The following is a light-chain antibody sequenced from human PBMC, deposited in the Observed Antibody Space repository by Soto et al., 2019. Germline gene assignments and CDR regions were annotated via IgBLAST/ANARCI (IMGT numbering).Light chain of an antibody. CDR1: SSDVGSYNL. CDR3: CSYAGSSTYV. CDR2: EVS. J-gene: IGLJ1*01. V-gene: IGLV2-23*02. Sequence: QSALTQPASVSGSPGQSITISCTGTSSDVGSYNLVSWYQQHPGKAPKRMIYEVSKRPSGVSNRFSGSKSGNTASLTISGLQAEDEADYYCCSYAGSSTYVSGTGTKLTVL.